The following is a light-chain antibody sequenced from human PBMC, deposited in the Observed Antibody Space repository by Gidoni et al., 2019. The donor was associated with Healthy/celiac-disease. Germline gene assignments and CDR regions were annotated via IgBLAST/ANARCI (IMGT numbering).Light chain of an antibody. CDR1: QSVSSSY. CDR3: QQYGSSPWT. CDR2: GAS. J-gene: IGKJ1*01. V-gene: IGKV3-20*01. Sequence: VLTPSPGTLSLSPGERATLSCRASQSVSSSYLAWYQQKPGQAPRLLIYGASSRATGIPDRFSGSGSGTDFTLTISRLEPEDFAVYYCQQYGSSPWTFGQGTKVEIK.